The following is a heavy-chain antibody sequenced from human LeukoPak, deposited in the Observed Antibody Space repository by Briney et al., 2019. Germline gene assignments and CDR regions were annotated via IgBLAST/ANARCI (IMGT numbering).Heavy chain of an antibody. CDR1: GYTFTNYG. Sequence: ASVKVSCKASGYTFTNYGISWVRQAPGQGLEWMGWISAYNGNTNYAQKVQGRVTITRDTSASTAYMELSSLRSEDTAVYYCARALGYCSSTSCRTKYNWFDPWGQGTLVTVSS. CDR3: ARALGYCSSTSCRTKYNWFDP. D-gene: IGHD2-2*01. J-gene: IGHJ5*02. V-gene: IGHV1-18*01. CDR2: ISAYNGNT.